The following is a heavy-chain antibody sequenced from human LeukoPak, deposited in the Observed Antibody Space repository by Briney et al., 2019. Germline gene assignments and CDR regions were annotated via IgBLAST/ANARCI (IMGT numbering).Heavy chain of an antibody. Sequence: SETLSLTCAVSDYSISSDYFWGWIRQPPGKGLEWIGEINHSGSTNYNPSLKSRVTISVDTSKNQFSLKLSSVTAADTAVYYCASWGSGAFDIWGQGTMVTVSS. V-gene: IGHV4-38-2*01. CDR2: INHSGST. CDR1: DYSISSDYF. CDR3: ASWGSGAFDI. J-gene: IGHJ3*02. D-gene: IGHD7-27*01.